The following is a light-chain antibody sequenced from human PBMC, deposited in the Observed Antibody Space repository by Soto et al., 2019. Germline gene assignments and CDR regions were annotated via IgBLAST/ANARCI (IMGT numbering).Light chain of an antibody. CDR3: SSYTISRTYV. CDR1: NSNVGSYNY. V-gene: IGLV2-14*03. Sequence: QSALTQPASVSGSPGQSITISCTGTNSNVGSYNYVSWHQQHPGKAPKLMIYNVYDRPSGISNRFSGSKSGNTASLTISGLQGEDEADYYCSSYTISRTYVFGTGTKVTVL. J-gene: IGLJ1*01. CDR2: NVY.